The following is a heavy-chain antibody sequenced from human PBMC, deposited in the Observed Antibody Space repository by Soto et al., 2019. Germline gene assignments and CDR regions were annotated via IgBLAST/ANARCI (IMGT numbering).Heavy chain of an antibody. J-gene: IGHJ6*02. CDR1: GFTFSGSA. CDR2: IRSKANSYAT. D-gene: IGHD2-8*01. V-gene: IGHV3-73*01. CDR3: TRLMKYYYYGMDV. Sequence: GGSLRLSCAASGFTFSGSAMHWVRQASGKGLEWVGRIRSKANSYATAYAASGKGRFTISRDDSKNTAYLQMNSLKTEDTAVYYCTRLMKYYYYGMDVWGQGTTVTVSS.